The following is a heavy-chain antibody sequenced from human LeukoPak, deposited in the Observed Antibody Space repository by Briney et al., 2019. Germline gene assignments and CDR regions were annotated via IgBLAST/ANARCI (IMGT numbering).Heavy chain of an antibody. Sequence: GASVKVSCKASGYTFTSYYMHWVRQAPGQGLEWMGIINPSGGSTSYAQKFQGRATMTRDMSTSTVYMELSSLRSEDAAVYYCARTLSGYSYGYYFDYWGQGTLVTVSS. D-gene: IGHD5-18*01. J-gene: IGHJ4*02. V-gene: IGHV1-46*01. CDR1: GYTFTSYY. CDR2: INPSGGST. CDR3: ARTLSGYSYGYYFDY.